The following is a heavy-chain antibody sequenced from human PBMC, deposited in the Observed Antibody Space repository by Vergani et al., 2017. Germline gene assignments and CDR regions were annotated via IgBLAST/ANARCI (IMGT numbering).Heavy chain of an antibody. CDR3: ARGGYYYGSGTRFDY. CDR1: GFTVSSNY. D-gene: IGHD3-10*01. J-gene: IGHJ4*02. Sequence: EVQLVETGGGLIQPGGSLRLSCAASGFTVSSNYMSWVRQAPGKGLEWVSVIYSGGSTYYADSVKGRLTISRDNSKNTLYLQMNSLRPEDTAVYYCARGGYYYGSGTRFDYWGQGTLVTVS. V-gene: IGHV3-53*02. CDR2: IYSGGST.